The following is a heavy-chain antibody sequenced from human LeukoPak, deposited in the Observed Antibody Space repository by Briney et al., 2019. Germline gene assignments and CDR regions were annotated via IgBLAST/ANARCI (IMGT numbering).Heavy chain of an antibody. J-gene: IGHJ4*02. Sequence: PGRFLRLSCAASGFTFSSYGMHWVRQAPGKGLEWVAVISYDGSNKYYADSVKGRFTISRDNSKNTLYLQMNSLRAEDTAVYYCAKEAYYYDSSGWLDYWGQGTLVTVSS. D-gene: IGHD3-22*01. V-gene: IGHV3-30*18. CDR2: ISYDGSNK. CDR1: GFTFSSYG. CDR3: AKEAYYYDSSGWLDY.